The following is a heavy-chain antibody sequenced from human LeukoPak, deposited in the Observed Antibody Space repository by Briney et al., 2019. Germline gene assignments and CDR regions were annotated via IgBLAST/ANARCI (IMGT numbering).Heavy chain of an antibody. CDR1: GYTFTSYY. V-gene: IGHV1-46*03. CDR2: INPSGGST. J-gene: IGHJ6*02. CDR3: ALARPDYYYGMDV. D-gene: IGHD6-6*01. Sequence: ASVNVSCKASGYTFTSYYMHWVRQAPGQGLEWMGIINPSGGSTSYAQKFQGRVTMTRDTSTSTVYMELSSLRSEDTAVYYCALARPDYYYGMDVWGQGTTVTVSS.